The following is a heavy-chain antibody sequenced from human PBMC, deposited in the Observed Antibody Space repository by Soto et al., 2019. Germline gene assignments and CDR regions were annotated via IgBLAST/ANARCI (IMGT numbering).Heavy chain of an antibody. J-gene: IGHJ4*02. Sequence: QVQLVESGGGVVQPGRSLRLSCAASGFTFSSYAMHWVRQAPGKGLEWVAVISYDGSNKYYADSVKGRFTISRDNSKNTLYLQMNSLRGEDTAVYYCARSSGYYSARTSFDYWGQGTLVTVSS. CDR1: GFTFSSYA. V-gene: IGHV3-30-3*01. CDR3: ARSSGYYSARTSFDY. D-gene: IGHD3-22*01. CDR2: ISYDGSNK.